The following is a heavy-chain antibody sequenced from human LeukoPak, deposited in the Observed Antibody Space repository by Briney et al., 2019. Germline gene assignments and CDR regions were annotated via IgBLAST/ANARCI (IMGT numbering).Heavy chain of an antibody. CDR2: IGEDGSEK. CDR1: GFTFSSYW. V-gene: IGHV3-7*01. J-gene: IGHJ3*02. CDR3: AREIYDSPTPGAFDI. D-gene: IGHD3-22*01. Sequence: GGSLRLSCAASGFTFSSYWMTWVRQAPGKGLEWVANIGEDGSEKYYVDSVKGRFTISRDNAKNSLYLQVNSLRAEDTAVYYCAREIYDSPTPGAFDIWGQGTMVTVSS.